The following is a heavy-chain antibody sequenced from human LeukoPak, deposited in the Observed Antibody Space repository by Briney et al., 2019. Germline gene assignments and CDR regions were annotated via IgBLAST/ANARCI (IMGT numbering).Heavy chain of an antibody. D-gene: IGHD6-13*01. CDR1: GGSISSSNW. V-gene: IGHV4-4*02. Sequence: PSETLSLTCAVSGGSISSSNWWSWVRQPPGKGLEWIGEIYHSGSTNYNPSLKSRVTISVDTSKNQFSLKLSSVTAADTAVYYCAGKGKQQLSYWGQGTLVAVSS. CDR2: IYHSGST. J-gene: IGHJ4*02. CDR3: AGKGKQQLSY.